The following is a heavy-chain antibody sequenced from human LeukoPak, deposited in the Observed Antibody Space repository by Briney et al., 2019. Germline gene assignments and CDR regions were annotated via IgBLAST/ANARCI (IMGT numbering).Heavy chain of an antibody. CDR1: GFTFGSYS. V-gene: IGHV3-21*01. Sequence: GGSLRLSCAASGFTFGSYSMNWVRQAPGKGLEWVSSISSSSSYIYYADSVKGRFTISRDNAKNSLYLQMNSLRAEDTAVYYCARENDYYGMDVWGQGTTVTVSS. J-gene: IGHJ6*02. CDR3: ARENDYYGMDV. CDR2: ISSSSSYI.